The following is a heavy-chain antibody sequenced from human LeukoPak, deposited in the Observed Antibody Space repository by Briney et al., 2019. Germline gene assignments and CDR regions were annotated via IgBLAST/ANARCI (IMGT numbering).Heavy chain of an antibody. CDR1: GFTFDDYA. D-gene: IGHD3-22*01. V-gene: IGHV3-9*01. CDR3: AKDEDSSGYTIDY. CDR2: ISWNSGSI. J-gene: IGHJ4*02. Sequence: GGSLRLSCAASGFTFDDYAMHWVRQAPGKGLEWVSGISWNSGSIGYADSVKGRFTITRDNAKNSLYLQMNSLRAEDTALYYCAKDEDSSGYTIDYWGQGTLVTVSS.